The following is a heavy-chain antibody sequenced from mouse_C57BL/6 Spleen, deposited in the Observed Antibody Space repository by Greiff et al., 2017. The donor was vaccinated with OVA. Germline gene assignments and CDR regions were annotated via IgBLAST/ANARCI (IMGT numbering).Heavy chain of an antibody. V-gene: IGHV1-15*01. J-gene: IGHJ2*01. CDR1: GYTFTDYE. CDR3: TRHWDEN. Sequence: QVQLKESGAELVRPGASVTLSCKASGYTFTDYEMHWVKQTPVHGLEWIGAIDPETGGTAYNQKFKGKAILTADKSSSTAYMELRSLTSEDSAVYYCTRHWDENWGQGTTLTVSS. D-gene: IGHD4-1*01. CDR2: IDPETGGT.